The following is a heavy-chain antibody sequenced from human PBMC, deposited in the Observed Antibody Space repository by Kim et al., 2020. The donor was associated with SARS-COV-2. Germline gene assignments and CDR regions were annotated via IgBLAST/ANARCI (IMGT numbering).Heavy chain of an antibody. Sequence: GSTNYSPSRKSRVTISVDTSKHQFSLKLSSVTAADTAVYYCARAPRAFDIWGQGTMVTVSS. CDR3: ARAPRAFDI. J-gene: IGHJ3*02. CDR2: GST. V-gene: IGHV4-34*01.